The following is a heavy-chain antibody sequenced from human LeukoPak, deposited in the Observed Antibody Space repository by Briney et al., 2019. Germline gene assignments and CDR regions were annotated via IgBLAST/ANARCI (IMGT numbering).Heavy chain of an antibody. CDR3: TTHIIRFVEMCGFDP. D-gene: IGHD3-10*01. V-gene: IGHV3-15*01. CDR2: IKSKSNGGTT. J-gene: IGHJ5*02. Sequence: GGSLRHSCAASGFTFSNAWMSWVGQAPGKGLEWVGRIKSKSNGGTTDHAAPLKGRFTISRDDSKNTLYLQMNSLKTEDTAVYYCTTHIIRFVEMCGFDPWGRGTSVTVSS. CDR1: GFTFSNAW.